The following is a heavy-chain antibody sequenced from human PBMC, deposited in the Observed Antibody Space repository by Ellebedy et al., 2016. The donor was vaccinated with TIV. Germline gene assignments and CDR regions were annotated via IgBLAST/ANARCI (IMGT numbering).Heavy chain of an antibody. D-gene: IGHD2-8*02. V-gene: IGHV1-46*01. Sequence: ASVKVSCKASGYTFTSYYIHWVRQAAGQGLEWMGIINPSGCSTSYAQKFQGRVTMTRDTSTSTVYMELSSLGSEDTAVYYCAREPYDTGLSAFDPWGQGTLVTVSS. CDR2: INPSGCST. J-gene: IGHJ5*02. CDR3: AREPYDTGLSAFDP. CDR1: GYTFTSYY.